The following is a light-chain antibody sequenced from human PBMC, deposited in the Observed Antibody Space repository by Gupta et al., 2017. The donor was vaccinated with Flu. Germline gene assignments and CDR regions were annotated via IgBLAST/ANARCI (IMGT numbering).Light chain of an antibody. J-gene: IGKJ2*01. CDR1: QSISRY. Sequence: ATLSLSPGERATLSCRASQSISRYLAWFKQKPGQAPRLLIYDASNRATGISARFSGSGYGTDXTLTISXLEQEDFAVYYCQHRSNWPSYTFGXGTKVEIK. V-gene: IGKV3-11*01. CDR3: QHRSNWPSYT. CDR2: DAS.